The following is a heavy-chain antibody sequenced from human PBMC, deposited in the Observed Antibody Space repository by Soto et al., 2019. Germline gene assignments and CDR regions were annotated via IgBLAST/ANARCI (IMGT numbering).Heavy chain of an antibody. Sequence: VQLLESGGGLVQPGGSLRLSCAASGFTFNNYAMNWVRQAPGKGLEWVSAISGGGDTTSYADSVKGRFTVSRDGSKNTLYLQMSSLRAEDTALYYCAKGRGGSGSLTPRVDFWGQGTLVTVSS. V-gene: IGHV3-23*01. D-gene: IGHD3-10*01. J-gene: IGHJ4*02. CDR2: ISGGGDTT. CDR1: GFTFNNYA. CDR3: AKGRGGSGSLTPRVDF.